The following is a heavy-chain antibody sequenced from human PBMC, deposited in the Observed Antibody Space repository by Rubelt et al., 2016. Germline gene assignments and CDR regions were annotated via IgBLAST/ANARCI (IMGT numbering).Heavy chain of an antibody. CDR1: GFSFSDYS. CDR3: ASAFSCWECLDK. J-gene: IGHJ4*02. D-gene: IGHD6-19*01. Sequence: LVQPGGSLRLSCAASGFSFSDYSMNWVHQAPGKGQEWLSYITSGSDIIHYADSVKGRLTISRDNAKKSLYLQMNSLRVEDTAVYFCASAFSCWECLDKWGPGTLVTVSS. V-gene: IGHV3-48*04. CDR2: ITSGSDII.